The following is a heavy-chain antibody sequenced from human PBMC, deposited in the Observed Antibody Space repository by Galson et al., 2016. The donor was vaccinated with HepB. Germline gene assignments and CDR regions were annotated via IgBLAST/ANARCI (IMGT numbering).Heavy chain of an antibody. CDR1: GFTSSSYW. J-gene: IGHJ6*02. Sequence: SLRLSCAASGFTSSSYWMHWARQAPGKGLVWVSRISSDGSKTTYADSVKGRFTISRDNAKNTLSLQMNSLRVEDTAVYYRHVWFGESRYGVDVWGQGTTVTVSS. CDR2: ISSDGSKT. D-gene: IGHD3-10*01. V-gene: IGHV3-74*01. CDR3: HVWFGESRYGVDV.